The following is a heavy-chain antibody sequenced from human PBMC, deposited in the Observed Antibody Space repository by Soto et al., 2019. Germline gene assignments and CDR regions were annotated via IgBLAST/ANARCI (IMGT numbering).Heavy chain of an antibody. CDR1: GDSISTYY. J-gene: IGHJ6*03. CDR2: IYNSGNT. CDR3: ARASGTYYNLGGYYYYYYMDV. Sequence: HVQLQESGPGLVKPSETLSLTCTVSGDSISTYYWSWIRQPPGKGLERIAYIYNSGNTNYNPSLKSRVTISVDTSKNQFSLKLSSVTAADTAVYYCARASGTYYNLGGYYYYYYMDVWGKGTTVTVSS. D-gene: IGHD3-10*01. V-gene: IGHV4-59*01.